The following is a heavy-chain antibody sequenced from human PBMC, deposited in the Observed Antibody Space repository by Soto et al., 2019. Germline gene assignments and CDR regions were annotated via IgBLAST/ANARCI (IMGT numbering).Heavy chain of an antibody. CDR2: LDSGGNT. J-gene: IGHJ4*02. Sequence: EVQLVESGGGVVQPGGSLRLSCAASGITVSSNFMSWVRQTPGKGLEWVSILDSGGNTYYADSVKGRFTISRDNSKNTVYLQMNSLRPEDTAVYYCARHSHSPNLFDDWGQGTWVTVSS. D-gene: IGHD2-21*01. CDR3: ARHSHSPNLFDD. V-gene: IGHV3-66*04. CDR1: GITVSSNF.